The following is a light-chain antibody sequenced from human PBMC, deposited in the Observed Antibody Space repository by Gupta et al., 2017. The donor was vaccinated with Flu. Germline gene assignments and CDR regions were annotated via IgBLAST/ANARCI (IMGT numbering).Light chain of an antibody. J-gene: IGLJ3*02. CDR2: VNS. V-gene: IGLV1-40*01. CDR1: SPNIGAGYD. Sequence: QSVLTQPPSVSGAPGQRVTIPCTGSSPNIGAGYDVHCYQQLPETAPNLLIYVNSNRHSGVPDRFSCSKSGTSAALAITRLQAEDEADYYCQSYDSSRSEPWVFGGGTKLTVL. CDR3: QSYDSSRSEPWV.